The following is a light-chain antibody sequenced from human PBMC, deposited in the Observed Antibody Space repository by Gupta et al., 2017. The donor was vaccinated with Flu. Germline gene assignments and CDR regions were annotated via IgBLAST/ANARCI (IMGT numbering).Light chain of an antibody. CDR3: YSTDTSGNHRV. CDR2: EDR. Sequence: SYELTQPPQVPVSLGHTEWPPSSGDALPKKYAYWYQQKSGQAPALIIYEDRKRPAGIPERFSGSSSGTIATLTISGAQVEDEADYYCYSTDTSGNHRVFGGGTNLTVL. J-gene: IGLJ3*02. CDR1: ALPKKY. V-gene: IGLV3-10*01.